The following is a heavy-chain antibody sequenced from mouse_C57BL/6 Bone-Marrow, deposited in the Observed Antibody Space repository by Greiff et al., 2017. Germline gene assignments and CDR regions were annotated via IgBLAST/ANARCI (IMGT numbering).Heavy chain of an antibody. CDR1: GYTFTDYY. CDR2: INPNNGGT. D-gene: IGHD1-1*01. J-gene: IGHJ2*01. V-gene: IGHV1-26*01. Sequence: VQLKESGPELVKPGASVKISCKASGYTFTDYYMNWVKQSHGKSLEWIGDINPNNGGTSYNQKFKGKATLTVDKSSSTAYMELRSLTSEDSAVYYCARAVITTVVPSFDYWGQGTTLTVSS. CDR3: ARAVITTVVPSFDY.